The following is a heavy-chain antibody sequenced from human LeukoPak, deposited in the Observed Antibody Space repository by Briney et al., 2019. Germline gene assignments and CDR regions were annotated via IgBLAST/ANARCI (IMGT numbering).Heavy chain of an antibody. CDR3: VRDSPRLSGWLGHFDY. CDR1: GFTFRSYG. J-gene: IGHJ4*02. D-gene: IGHD6-19*01. V-gene: IGHV3-30*03. Sequence: GGSLRLSCAASGFTFRSYGMHWVRKAPGKGLEWVAVISSDGSSKNYADSMKGQFTISRDNSKNTLFLQMNNLRAEDTAVYYCVRDSPRLSGWLGHFDYWGQGTLVTVSS. CDR2: ISSDGSSK.